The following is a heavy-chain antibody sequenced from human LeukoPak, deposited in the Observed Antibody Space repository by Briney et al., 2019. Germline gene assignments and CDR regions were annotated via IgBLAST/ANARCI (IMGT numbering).Heavy chain of an antibody. CDR2: INTHGSST. D-gene: IGHD6-13*01. J-gene: IGHJ6*03. V-gene: IGHV3-74*01. Sequence: GGSLRLSCAASGFAFSNYWLHWVRQAPGRGLVWVARINTHGSSTNYADSVKGRFTISRDNAKNTLYLQMTSLSAEDTAVYYALAGYYYYYMDVWGKGATVTVSS. CDR3: LAGYYYYYMDV. CDR1: GFAFSNYW.